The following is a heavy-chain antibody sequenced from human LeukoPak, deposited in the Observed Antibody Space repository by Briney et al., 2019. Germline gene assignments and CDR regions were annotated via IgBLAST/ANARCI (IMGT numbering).Heavy chain of an antibody. CDR2: IKHDGSET. Sequence: GGSLRLSCAASGFTFSNIWMSWVRQAPGKGLEWVANIKHDGSETNYVDSVKGRFTISRDNAKNSLHLQMNSLRVEDTAVYYCAKNGGPHGMDVWGQGTTVTVSS. CDR3: AKNGGPHGMDV. V-gene: IGHV3-7*02. CDR1: GFTFSNIW. J-gene: IGHJ6*02. D-gene: IGHD3-16*01.